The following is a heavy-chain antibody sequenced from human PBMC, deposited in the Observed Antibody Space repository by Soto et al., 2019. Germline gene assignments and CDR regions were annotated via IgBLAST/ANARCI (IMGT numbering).Heavy chain of an antibody. CDR1: GGSFSGYY. V-gene: IGHV4-34*01. J-gene: IGHJ6*02. Sequence: SETLSLTCAVYGGSFSGYYWSWIRQPPGKGLEWIGEINHSGSTNYNPSLKGRVTISVDTSKNQFSLKLSSVTAADTAVYYCARTLYGYCSGGSCYPAYSYYYGIDVWGQGTTVTVSS. CDR2: INHSGST. CDR3: ARTLYGYCSGGSCYPAYSYYYGIDV. D-gene: IGHD2-15*01.